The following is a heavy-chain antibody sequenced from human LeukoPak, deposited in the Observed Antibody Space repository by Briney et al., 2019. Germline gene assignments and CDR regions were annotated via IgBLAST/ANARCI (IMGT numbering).Heavy chain of an antibody. J-gene: IGHJ4*02. D-gene: IGHD5-12*01. CDR2: ISGSGGST. Sequence: GGSLRLSWAASGFTFSSYAMSWVRQAPGKGLEWVSAISGSGGSTNYADSVKGRFTISRDNPKDTLYLQMNSLRAEDTAVYYCAKTYSGFKYYFDYWGQGTLVTVSS. V-gene: IGHV3-23*01. CDR1: GFTFSSYA. CDR3: AKTYSGFKYYFDY.